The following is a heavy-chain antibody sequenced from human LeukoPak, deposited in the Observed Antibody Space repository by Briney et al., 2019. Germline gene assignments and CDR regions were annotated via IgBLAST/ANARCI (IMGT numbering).Heavy chain of an antibody. V-gene: IGHV3-21*01. CDR3: ATAASSGWQLANFDY. Sequence: KPGGSLRLSCAASGFTFSSYSMNWVRQAPGKGLEWVSSISSTYNYIYYADSVKGRFTISRDNAKNSLYLQMNSLRAEDTAVYYCATAASSGWQLANFDYWGQGTLVTVPS. CDR2: ISSTYNYI. J-gene: IGHJ4*02. CDR1: GFTFSSYS. D-gene: IGHD6-19*01.